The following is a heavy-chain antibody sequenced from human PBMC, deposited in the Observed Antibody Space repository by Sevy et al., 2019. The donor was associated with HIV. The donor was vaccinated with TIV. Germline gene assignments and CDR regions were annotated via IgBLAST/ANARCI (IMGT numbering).Heavy chain of an antibody. Sequence: SQTLSLTCAISGDSVSSNSAAWNWIRQSPSSGLEWLGRTYYRSKWYNDYAVSVKSRITINPDTSKNQFSLQLNSVTPEDTAVYYCAKGRHYYDSSGYGWFDPWGQGTLVTVSS. CDR1: GDSVSSNSAA. D-gene: IGHD3-22*01. CDR2: TYYRSKWYN. J-gene: IGHJ5*02. V-gene: IGHV6-1*01. CDR3: AKGRHYYDSSGYGWFDP.